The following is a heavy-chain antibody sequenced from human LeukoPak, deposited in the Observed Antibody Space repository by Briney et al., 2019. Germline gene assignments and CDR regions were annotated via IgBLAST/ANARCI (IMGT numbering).Heavy chain of an antibody. CDR3: AKDDAWLQFGE. Sequence: PGGSLRLSCGASGFQFSCYGMQWVRQAPGKGVEWVAFIRYDGGNKYYADSVKGRFTISRDNSKNTLYLKVISLTAEDTVVYYCAKDDAWLQFGEWSQGTLVTVSS. CDR1: GFQFSCYG. D-gene: IGHD3-10*01. V-gene: IGHV3-30*02. CDR2: IRYDGGNK. J-gene: IGHJ4*02.